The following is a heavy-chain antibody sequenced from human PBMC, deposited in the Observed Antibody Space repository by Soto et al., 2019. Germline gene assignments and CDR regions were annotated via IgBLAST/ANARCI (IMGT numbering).Heavy chain of an antibody. CDR1: GGSFSGYY. V-gene: IGHV4-34*01. J-gene: IGHJ5*02. CDR2: INHSGST. Sequence: SETLSLTCAVYGGSFSGYYWSCLRQPPGKGLEWIGEINHSGSTNYNPSLKSRVTISVDTSKNQFSLKLSSVTAADTAVYYCARGKKMLVVPWLDPWGQGTLVTVS. CDR3: ARGKKMLVVPWLDP. D-gene: IGHD3-22*01.